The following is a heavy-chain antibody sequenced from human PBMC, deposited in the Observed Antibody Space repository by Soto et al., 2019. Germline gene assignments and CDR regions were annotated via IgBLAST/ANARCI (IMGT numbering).Heavy chain of an antibody. CDR2: IYNSWTT. CDR3: ARHISVPRTRGFDY. J-gene: IGHJ4*02. Sequence: QVQLQESGPGLVKPSGTLSLTCAVSGGSISTNWWSWVRQPPGKGLEWIGEIYNSWTTNSNPSLRSRVTISIDKSKNQLSLDLTSVTAADTAVYYCARHISVPRTRGFDYWGQGTLVTVSS. CDR1: GGSISTNW. D-gene: IGHD2-21*01. V-gene: IGHV4-4*02.